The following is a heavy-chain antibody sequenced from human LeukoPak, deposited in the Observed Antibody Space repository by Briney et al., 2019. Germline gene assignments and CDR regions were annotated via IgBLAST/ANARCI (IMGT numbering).Heavy chain of an antibody. J-gene: IGHJ4*02. CDR2: INTDGSIT. V-gene: IGHV3-74*01. CDR3: AREVSEGFDF. D-gene: IGHD3-22*01. CDR1: GFTFSDYW. Sequence: GGSLRLSCAASGFTFSDYWIHWVRQAPGKGLVWVSRINTDGSITNYADSVKGRFSISRDNAKNTLYLQMSSLRAEDTALYYCAREVSEGFDFWGQGTLVTVSS.